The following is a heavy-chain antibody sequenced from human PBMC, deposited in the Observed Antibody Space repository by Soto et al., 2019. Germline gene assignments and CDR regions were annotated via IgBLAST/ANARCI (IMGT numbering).Heavy chain of an antibody. V-gene: IGHV5-51*01. Sequence: LGESLKISCKASGYIFIDYWIGWVRQMPGKGLEWMGIVYPRDSDTRYSPSFQGQVTISADRSTGTAFLQWRSLKASDNALYYCARPPLPGYSIHFNSWGKGTLVTVSS. CDR2: VYPRDSDT. D-gene: IGHD2-15*01. CDR1: GYIFIDYW. CDR3: ARPPLPGYSIHFNS. J-gene: IGHJ4*02.